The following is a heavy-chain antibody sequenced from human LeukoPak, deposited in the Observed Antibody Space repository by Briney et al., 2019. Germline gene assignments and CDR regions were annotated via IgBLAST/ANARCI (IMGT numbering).Heavy chain of an antibody. CDR3: ARGGNTAMVSGDY. Sequence: GGSLRLSCAASGFTFSSYSMNWVRQAPGKGLEWVSSISSSSSYIYYADSVKGRFTISRDNAKNSLYLQMNSLRAEDTAVYYCARGGNTAMVSGDYWGQGTLVTVSP. J-gene: IGHJ4*02. V-gene: IGHV3-21*01. CDR2: ISSSSSYI. CDR1: GFTFSSYS. D-gene: IGHD5-18*01.